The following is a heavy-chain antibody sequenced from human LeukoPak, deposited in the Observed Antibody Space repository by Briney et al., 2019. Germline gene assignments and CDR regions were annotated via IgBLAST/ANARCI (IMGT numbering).Heavy chain of an antibody. CDR3: ARGRLRWNYDFYYYMDV. CDR2: TYYRSKWYN. CDR1: GDSVSSNSAA. J-gene: IGHJ6*03. Sequence: SQTLSLTCALSGDSVSSNSAAWNWIRQSPSRGLEWLGRTYYRSKWYNDYAVSVKSRITINPDTSKNQFSLQLNSVTPEDTAVYSCARGRLRWNYDFYYYMDVWGKGTTVTVSS. V-gene: IGHV6-1*01. D-gene: IGHD1-1*01.